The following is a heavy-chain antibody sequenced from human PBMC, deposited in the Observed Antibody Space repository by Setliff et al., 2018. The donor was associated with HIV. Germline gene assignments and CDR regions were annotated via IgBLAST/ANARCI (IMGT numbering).Heavy chain of an antibody. CDR1: GFTFKIYA. CDR3: AGIGDYSISGVAFHI. Sequence: PGGSLRLSCAASGFTFKIYAMSWLRQAPGKGLEWVSGIGRGGDTYYLGSVKGRFTISRENAKNSLYLQMNSLTAGDTAVYFCAGIGDYSISGVAFHIWGQGTMVTVSS. J-gene: IGHJ3*02. CDR2: IGRGGDT. V-gene: IGHV3-13*01. D-gene: IGHD4-4*01.